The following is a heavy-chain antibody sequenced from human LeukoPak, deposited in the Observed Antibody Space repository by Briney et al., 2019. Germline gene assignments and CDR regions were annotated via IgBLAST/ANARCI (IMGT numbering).Heavy chain of an antibody. CDR2: INHSGST. J-gene: IGHJ4*02. CDR3: ARMPQYCGGDCYGGLDY. Sequence: PSETLSLTCAVYGGSFSGYYWSWIRQPPGKGLEWIGEINHSGSTNYNPSLKSRVTISVDTSKNQFSLKLSSVTAADTAVYYCARMPQYCGGDCYGGLDYWGQGTLVTVSP. CDR1: GGSFSGYY. V-gene: IGHV4-34*01. D-gene: IGHD2-21*02.